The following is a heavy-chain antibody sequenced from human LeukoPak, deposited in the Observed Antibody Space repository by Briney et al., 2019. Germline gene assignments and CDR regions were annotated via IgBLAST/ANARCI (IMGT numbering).Heavy chain of an antibody. CDR3: ARVPYPYYYDSSGPIPDY. Sequence: GGSLRLSCAASGFTFSSYSMNWVRQAPGKGLEWVSSISSSSSYLYYADSVKGRFTISRDNAKNSLYLQMNSLRAEDTAVYYCARVPYPYYYDSSGPIPDYWGQGTLVTVSS. J-gene: IGHJ4*02. CDR2: ISSSSSYL. D-gene: IGHD3-22*01. V-gene: IGHV3-21*01. CDR1: GFTFSSYS.